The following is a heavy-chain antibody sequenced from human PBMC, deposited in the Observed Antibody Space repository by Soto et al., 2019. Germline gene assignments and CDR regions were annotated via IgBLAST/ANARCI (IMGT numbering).Heavy chain of an antibody. J-gene: IGHJ4*02. CDR1: GGSISGSAYY. CDR2: VHLTGFT. Sequence: QLQLQESGPGLVKPSETLSLTCTVSGGSISGSAYYWGWIRQPPGKGLEWIGNVHLTGFTHHNPSLQSRVTISVDTSKNQFSLRLTSVTAADTAVYFCARVGYDTCGDDEESDYWGQGTRVTVSS. V-gene: IGHV4-39*01. CDR3: ARVGYDTCGDDEESDY. D-gene: IGHD3-22*01.